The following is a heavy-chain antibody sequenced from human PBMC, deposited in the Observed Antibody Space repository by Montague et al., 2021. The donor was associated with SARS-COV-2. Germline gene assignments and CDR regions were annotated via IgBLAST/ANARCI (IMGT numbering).Heavy chain of an antibody. CDR1: GGFIPSDEHY. J-gene: IGHJ4*02. CDR2: IYTSGSI. V-gene: IGHV4-61*02. Sequence: TLSLTCTVSGGFIPSDEHYLSWIRQPAGKGLEWIGRIYTSGSINYNPSLQGRVTISVDTSNNQYSLKLSSVTAADTAVYYCARGAHYTTGTIDFWGQGTLVTVSS. D-gene: IGHD1-1*01. CDR3: ARGAHYTTGTIDF.